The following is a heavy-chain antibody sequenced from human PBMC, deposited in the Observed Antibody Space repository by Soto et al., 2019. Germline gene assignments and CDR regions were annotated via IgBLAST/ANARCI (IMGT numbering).Heavy chain of an antibody. CDR2: INPNSGGT. Sequence: GASVKVSFKASGYTFTGYYMHWLRQAPGQGLEWMGWINPNSGGTNYAQKFQGWVTMTRDTSISTAYMELSRLRSDDTAVYYCARDRPTSIAARPGYYYGMDVWGQGTTVTVSS. V-gene: IGHV1-2*04. D-gene: IGHD6-6*01. J-gene: IGHJ6*02. CDR3: ARDRPTSIAARPGYYYGMDV. CDR1: GYTFTGYY.